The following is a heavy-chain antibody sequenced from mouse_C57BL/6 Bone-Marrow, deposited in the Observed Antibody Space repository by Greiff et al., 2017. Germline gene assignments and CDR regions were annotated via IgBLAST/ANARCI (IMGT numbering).Heavy chain of an antibody. D-gene: IGHD3-2*02. Sequence: LQESGAELVRPGASVKMSCKASGYTFTSYNMHWVKQTPRQGLEWIGAIYPGNGDTSYNQKFKGKATLTVNKSSSTAYMQLSMLTSEDSSVYFGARYGLRLRTAWFAYWGQGTLVTVSA. J-gene: IGHJ3*01. CDR1: GYTFTSYN. CDR3: ARYGLRLRTAWFAY. CDR2: IYPGNGDT. V-gene: IGHV1-12*01.